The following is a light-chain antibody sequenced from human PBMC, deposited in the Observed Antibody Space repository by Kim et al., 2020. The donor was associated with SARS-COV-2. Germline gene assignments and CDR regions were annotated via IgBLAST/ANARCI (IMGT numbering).Light chain of an antibody. CDR1: QSVSSN. CDR2: GSS. Sequence: EIVMTQSPATLSVSPGERATLSCRASQSVSSNLAWYQQKPGQPPRHLIYGSSTRATGIPARFSGSGSGTEFTLTISSLQSEDFAVYYCHKYNNWPPWTFGQGTKVDIK. CDR3: HKYNNWPPWT. V-gene: IGKV3-15*01. J-gene: IGKJ1*01.